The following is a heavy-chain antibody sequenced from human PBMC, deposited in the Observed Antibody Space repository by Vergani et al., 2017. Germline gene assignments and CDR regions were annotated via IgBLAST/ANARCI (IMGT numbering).Heavy chain of an antibody. J-gene: IGHJ4*02. Sequence: EVQLVESGGGLVQPGGSLKLSCAASGFTFSGSAMHWVRQASGKGLEWVGRIRSKANSYATSYAASVNGRFTISRDDSKNTAYLQMNSLKTEDTAGYYCTSPNYDILTGYSDYWGQGTLVTVSS. CDR2: IRSKANSYAT. D-gene: IGHD3-9*01. V-gene: IGHV3-73*02. CDR1: GFTFSGSA. CDR3: TSPNYDILTGYSDY.